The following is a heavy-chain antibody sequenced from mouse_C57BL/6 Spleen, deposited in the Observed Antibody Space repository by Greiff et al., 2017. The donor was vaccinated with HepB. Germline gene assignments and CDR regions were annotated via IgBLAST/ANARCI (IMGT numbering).Heavy chain of an antibody. CDR2: INYDGSST. V-gene: IGHV5-16*01. CDR3: ARDQDYYWYFDV. J-gene: IGHJ1*03. D-gene: IGHD2-4*01. CDR1: GFTFSDYY. Sequence: EVKLVESEGGLVQPGSSMKLSCTASGFTFSDYYMAWVRQVPEKGLEWVANINYDGSSTYYLDSLKSRFIISRDNAKNILDLQMSSLKSEDTATYYCARDQDYYWYFDVWGTGTTVTVSS.